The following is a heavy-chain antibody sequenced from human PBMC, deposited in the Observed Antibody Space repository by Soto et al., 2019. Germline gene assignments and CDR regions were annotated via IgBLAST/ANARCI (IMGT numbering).Heavy chain of an antibody. CDR3: ARARRDSSSWYTWDY. V-gene: IGHV1-2*02. Sequence: ASVKVSCKASGYTFTGYYMHWVRQAPGQGLEWMGWINPNSGGTNYAQKFQGRVTMTRDTSTSTAYMELSRLRSDDTAAYYCARARRDSSSWYTWDYWGQGTLVTVT. J-gene: IGHJ4*02. CDR1: GYTFTGYY. CDR2: INPNSGGT. D-gene: IGHD6-13*01.